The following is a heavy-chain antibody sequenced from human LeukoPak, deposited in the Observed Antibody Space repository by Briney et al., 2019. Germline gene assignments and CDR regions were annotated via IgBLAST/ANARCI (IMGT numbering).Heavy chain of an antibody. V-gene: IGHV4-59*01. CDR2: IYYSGST. CDR1: VGSIRSYY. Sequence: SETLSLTCTVSVGSIRSYYWSWIRQPPGKGLEWIGYIYYSGSTNYNPSLKSRVTISVDTSKNQFSLKLSSVTAADTAVYYCAKPSNYYGSATDAFDFWGQGTMVTVSS. CDR3: AKPSNYYGSATDAFDF. J-gene: IGHJ3*01. D-gene: IGHD3-10*01.